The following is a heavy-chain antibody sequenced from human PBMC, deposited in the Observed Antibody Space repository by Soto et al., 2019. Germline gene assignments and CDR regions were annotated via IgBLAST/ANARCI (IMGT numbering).Heavy chain of an antibody. CDR3: ARGVKYGAYSKWFDP. D-gene: IGHD4-17*01. CDR2: MNPNSGDT. V-gene: IGHV1-8*01. CDR1: GNTFTNYD. Sequence: QVQLVQSGAEVKKPGASVKVSCKASGNTFTNYDINWVRQATGQGLEYLGWMNPNSGDTAYVQKFQGRVTMTWDTSITTAYMKLRSLRTEDTAVYFCARGVKYGAYSKWFDPWGQGTLVTVSS. J-gene: IGHJ5*02.